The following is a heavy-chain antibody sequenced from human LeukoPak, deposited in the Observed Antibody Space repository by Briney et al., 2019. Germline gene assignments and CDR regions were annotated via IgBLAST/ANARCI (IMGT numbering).Heavy chain of an antibody. CDR3: AEGYSEDILSYFDY. Sequence: GGSLRLSCAASGFTFSSYGMHWVRQAPGKGLEWVAFIRYDGSNKYYADPVKGRFTISRDNSKNTLYLQMNSLRAEDTAVYYCAEGYSEDILSYFDYWGQGTLVTVSP. J-gene: IGHJ4*02. CDR2: IRYDGSNK. CDR1: GFTFSSYG. D-gene: IGHD3-9*01. V-gene: IGHV3-30*02.